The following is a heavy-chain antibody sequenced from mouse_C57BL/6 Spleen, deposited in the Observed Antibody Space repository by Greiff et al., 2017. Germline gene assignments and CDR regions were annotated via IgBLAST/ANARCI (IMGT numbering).Heavy chain of an antibody. Sequence: EVKLMESGGVLVKPGGSLKLSCAASGFTFSDYGMHWVRQAPEKGLEWVAYISSGSSTIYYADTVKGRFTISRDNAKNTLFLQMSHLKSEDTAMYYCARDYYGSSYWYFDVWGTGTTVTVSS. CDR2: ISSGSSTI. V-gene: IGHV5-17*03. D-gene: IGHD1-1*01. CDR3: ARDYYGSSYWYFDV. J-gene: IGHJ1*03. CDR1: GFTFSDYG.